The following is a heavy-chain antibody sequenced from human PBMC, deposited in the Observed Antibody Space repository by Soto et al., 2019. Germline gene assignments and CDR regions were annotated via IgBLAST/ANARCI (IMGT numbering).Heavy chain of an antibody. J-gene: IGHJ5*02. Sequence: QVQLRESGPGLVKPSQTLSLTCTVSGGSISRGDFYWNWIRQPPGKGLEWIGYIYYSGSAYYNPCRKSRVSMSAGASKNQFSLNLSSVTAADTAVYYCARVTFYSGSGTSTWGQGTLVTVFS. CDR2: IYYSGSA. CDR1: GGSISRGDFY. D-gene: IGHD3-10*01. V-gene: IGHV4-30-4*01. CDR3: ARVTFYSGSGTST.